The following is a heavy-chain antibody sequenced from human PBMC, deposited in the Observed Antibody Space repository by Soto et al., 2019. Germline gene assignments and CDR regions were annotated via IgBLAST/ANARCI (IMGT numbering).Heavy chain of an antibody. J-gene: IGHJ6*02. Sequence: SETLSLTCTVSGGSVSSGRYYLSWIRQPPGEGLEWIGEIYYSGSTNYNPSLKSRVTISVDTSKNQFSLKLSSVTAADTAVYYCARDWGREDIVVVPAAIHHYYYGMDVWGQGTTVTVSS. CDR1: GGSVSSGRYY. V-gene: IGHV4-61*01. CDR2: IYYSGST. CDR3: ARDWGREDIVVVPAAIHHYYYGMDV. D-gene: IGHD2-2*02.